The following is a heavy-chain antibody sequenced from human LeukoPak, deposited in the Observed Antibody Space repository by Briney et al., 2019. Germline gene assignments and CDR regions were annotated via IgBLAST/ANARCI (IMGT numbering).Heavy chain of an antibody. J-gene: IGHJ5*02. Sequence: GGSLRFSCAASRFTFSSYWMHWVRQVPGKGLVWVSRINSDGSSRSYVDSVMGRFTISRDNAKNTLYLQLDSLRAEDTAVYYCARGLAVAGSSWFDPWGQGTLVSVSS. CDR3: ARGLAVAGSSWFDP. D-gene: IGHD6-19*01. V-gene: IGHV3-74*01. CDR1: RFTFSSYW. CDR2: INSDGSSR.